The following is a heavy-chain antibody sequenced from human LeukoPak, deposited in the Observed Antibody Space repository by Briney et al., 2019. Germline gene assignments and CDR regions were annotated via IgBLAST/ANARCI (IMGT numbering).Heavy chain of an antibody. V-gene: IGHV3-23*01. CDR2: ISDSGGST. CDR3: ARHDGFIPY. Sequence: GGSLRLSCVASGFTFSDYAMSWVRQAPGKGLEWVSGISDSGGSTYYADSVKGRCTISRDNSKNTVSLQMNNLRAEDTAVYFCARHDGFIPYWGQGTLVTVTS. D-gene: IGHD3-16*02. CDR1: GFTFSDYA. J-gene: IGHJ4*02.